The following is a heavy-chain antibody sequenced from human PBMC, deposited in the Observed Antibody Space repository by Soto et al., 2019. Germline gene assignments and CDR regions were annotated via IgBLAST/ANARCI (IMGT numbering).Heavy chain of an antibody. CDR1: GGSVSSGIYY. Sequence: PSETLSLTCTVSGGSVSSGIYYWSWIRQPPGKGLEWIGYIYYSGSTNYNPSLKSRVTISVDTSKNQFSLKLSSVTAADTAVYYCARGGYSYGYYFDYWGQGTLVTVSS. J-gene: IGHJ4*02. CDR3: ARGGYSYGYYFDY. CDR2: IYYSGST. D-gene: IGHD5-18*01. V-gene: IGHV4-61*01.